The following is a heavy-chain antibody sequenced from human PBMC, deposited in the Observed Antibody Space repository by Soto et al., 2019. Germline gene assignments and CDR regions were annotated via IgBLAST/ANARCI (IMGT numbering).Heavy chain of an antibody. CDR2: INSDGSST. V-gene: IGHV3-74*01. D-gene: IGHD5-18*01. J-gene: IGHJ4*02. Sequence: EVQLVESGGDLVQPGGSLRLSCAASGFTLSTYWMHWVRQAPGKGLVWVSRINSDGSSTNYADSVKGRFTISRDNAKNTLYLQMNSLGAEDTAVYYCARGGLYSYGSSAYWGQGTLVTVSS. CDR1: GFTLSTYW. CDR3: ARGGLYSYGSSAY.